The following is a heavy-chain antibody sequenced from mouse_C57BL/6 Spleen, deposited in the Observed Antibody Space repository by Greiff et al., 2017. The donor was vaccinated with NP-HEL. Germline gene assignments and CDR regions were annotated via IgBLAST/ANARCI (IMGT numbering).Heavy chain of an antibody. CDR2: IYPGDGDT. D-gene: IGHD2-3*01. CDR3: ARWLLREAMDY. CDR1: GYAFSSSW. V-gene: IGHV1-82*01. Sequence: QVQLQQSGPELVKPGASVKISCKASGYAFSSSWMNWVKQRPGKGLEWIGRIYPGDGDTNYNGKFKGKATLTVDKSSSTAYMQLSSLASEDSAVYCCARWLLREAMDYWGQGTSVTVSS. J-gene: IGHJ4*01.